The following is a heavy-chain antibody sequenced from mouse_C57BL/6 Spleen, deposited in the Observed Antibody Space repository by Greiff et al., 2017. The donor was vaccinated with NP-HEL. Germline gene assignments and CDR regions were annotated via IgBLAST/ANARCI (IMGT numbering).Heavy chain of an antibody. CDR1: GYSITSGYY. Sequence: ESGPGLVKPSQSLSLTCSVTGYSITSGYYWNWIRQFPGNKLEWMGYISYDGSNNYNPSLKNRISITRDTSKNQLFLKLNSVTTEDTATYYCARERITTVVAHWYFDVWGTGTTVTVSS. CDR2: ISYDGSN. V-gene: IGHV3-6*01. CDR3: ARERITTVVAHWYFDV. J-gene: IGHJ1*03. D-gene: IGHD1-1*01.